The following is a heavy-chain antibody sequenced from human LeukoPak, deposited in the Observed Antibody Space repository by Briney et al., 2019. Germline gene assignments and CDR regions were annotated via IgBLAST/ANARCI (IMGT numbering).Heavy chain of an antibody. CDR3: ARDGDYDILTGYSYYFDY. Sequence: ASVKVSCKASGYTFTSYGISWVRQAPGQGLEWMGWISAYNGNTNYAQKLQGRVTMTTDTSTSTAYMELRSLRSDDTAVYYCARDGDYDILTGYSYYFDYWGQGTLITVSS. CDR1: GYTFTSYG. CDR2: ISAYNGNT. J-gene: IGHJ4*02. D-gene: IGHD3-9*01. V-gene: IGHV1-18*01.